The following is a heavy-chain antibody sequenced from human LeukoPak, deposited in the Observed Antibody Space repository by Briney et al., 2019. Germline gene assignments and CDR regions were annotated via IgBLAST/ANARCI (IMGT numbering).Heavy chain of an antibody. CDR3: VRDSSASY. Sequence: GGSLRLSCAASGFTFSSHWMHWVRQAPGKGLVGVSRINTDGSFTSYADSVKGRFTISRDNAKNTLYLQMNSLRAEDTAVYYCVRDSSASYWGQGTLVTVSS. CDR2: INTDGSFT. V-gene: IGHV3-74*01. J-gene: IGHJ4*02. CDR1: GFTFSSHW. D-gene: IGHD3-22*01.